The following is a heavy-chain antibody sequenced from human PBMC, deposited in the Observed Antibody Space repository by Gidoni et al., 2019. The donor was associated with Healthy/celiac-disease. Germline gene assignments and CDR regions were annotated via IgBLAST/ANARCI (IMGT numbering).Heavy chain of an antibody. J-gene: IGHJ4*02. Sequence: QVQLVESGGGVVQPGRSLRLSCAASGFTFSSYGMHWVRQAPGKGLEWVAVISYDGSNKYYADSVKGRFTISRDNSKNTLYLQRNSLRAEDTAVYYCAKDGLTYYYDSSGYYYDYWGQGTLVTVSS. CDR3: AKDGLTYYYDSSGYYYDY. D-gene: IGHD3-22*01. V-gene: IGHV3-30*18. CDR2: ISYDGSNK. CDR1: GFTFSSYG.